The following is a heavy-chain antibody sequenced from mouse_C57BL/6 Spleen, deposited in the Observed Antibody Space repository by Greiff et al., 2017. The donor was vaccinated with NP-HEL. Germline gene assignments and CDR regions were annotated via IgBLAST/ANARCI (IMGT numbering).Heavy chain of an antibody. Sequence: EVQLQQSGPELVKPGASVKISCKASGYSFTGYYMNWVKQSPEKSLEWIGEINPSTGGTTYNQKFKAKATLTVDKSSSTAYMQLKSLTSEDSAVYYCALIYYGYDDAMDYWGQGTSVTVSS. J-gene: IGHJ4*01. V-gene: IGHV1-42*01. CDR1: GYSFTGYY. CDR3: ALIYYGYDDAMDY. CDR2: INPSTGGT. D-gene: IGHD2-2*01.